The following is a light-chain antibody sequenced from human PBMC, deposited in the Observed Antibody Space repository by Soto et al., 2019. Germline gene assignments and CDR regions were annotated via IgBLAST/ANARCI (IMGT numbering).Light chain of an antibody. CDR1: QSISNW. CDR2: HAS. CDR3: QQYNSCST. V-gene: IGKV1-5*01. J-gene: IGKJ5*01. Sequence: DIQLTQSPSTLPESVGDRVTITCRASQSISNWLAWYHPKPGTAPKLLIYHASTLESGVPSRFSGSGSGTEFTLTISSLQPDDFATYYCQQYNSCSTFGQGTRLENK.